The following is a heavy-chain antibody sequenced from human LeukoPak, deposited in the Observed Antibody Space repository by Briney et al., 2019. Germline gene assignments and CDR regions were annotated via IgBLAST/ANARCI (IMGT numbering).Heavy chain of an antibody. CDR2: ISITGITI. D-gene: IGHD3-3*01. Sequence: GGSLRLSCAASGFTFNSFEMNWVRQAPGKGLEWVSYISITGITIYYADSVKGRFTISRDNAKNPLYLQMNSLRAEDTALYYCARESYYDFWSGYYRLYYFDYWGQGTLVTVSS. V-gene: IGHV3-48*03. CDR3: ARESYYDFWSGYYRLYYFDY. J-gene: IGHJ4*02. CDR1: GFTFNSFE.